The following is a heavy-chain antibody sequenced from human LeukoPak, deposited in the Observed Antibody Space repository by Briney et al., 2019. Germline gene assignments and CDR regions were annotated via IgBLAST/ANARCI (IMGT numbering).Heavy chain of an antibody. CDR3: AKDLRLWANYYDSSGYNGGDAFDI. CDR2: ISWNSGSI. V-gene: IGHV3-9*01. CDR1: GFTFDDYA. D-gene: IGHD3-22*01. J-gene: IGHJ3*02. Sequence: GRSLRLSCAASGFTFDDYAMHWVRQAPGKGLEWVSGISWNSGSIGYADSVKGRFTISRDNAKNSLYLQMNSLRAEDTALYYCAKDLRLWANYYDSSGYNGGDAFDIWGQGTMVTVPS.